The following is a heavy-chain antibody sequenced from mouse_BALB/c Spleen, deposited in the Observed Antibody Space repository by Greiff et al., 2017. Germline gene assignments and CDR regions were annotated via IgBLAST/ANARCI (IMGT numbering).Heavy chain of an antibody. J-gene: IGHJ4*01. D-gene: IGHD4-1*01. CDR2: ISSGSSTI. CDR1: GFTFSSFG. V-gene: IGHV5-17*02. Sequence: DVKLVESGGGLVQPGGSRKLSCAASGFTFSSFGMHWVRQAPEKGLEWVAYISSGSSTIYYADTVKGRFTISRDNPKNTLFLQMTSLRSEDTAMYYCARSGPGTNYYAMDYWGQGTSVTVSS. CDR3: ARSGPGTNYYAMDY.